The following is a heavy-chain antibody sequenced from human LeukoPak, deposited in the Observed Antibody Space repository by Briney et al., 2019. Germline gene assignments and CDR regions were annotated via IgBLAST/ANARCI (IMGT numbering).Heavy chain of an antibody. CDR1: GFTFSSYG. CDR2: ISYDGSNK. V-gene: IGHV3-30*03. D-gene: IGHD4-17*01. CDR3: ASELRSAFDY. Sequence: GGSLRLSWAASGFTFSSYGMHWVRQAPGKGLEWVAVISYDGSNKYYADSVKGRFTISRDNSKNTLYLQMNSLRAEDTAVYYCASELRSAFDYWGQGTLVTVSS. J-gene: IGHJ4*02.